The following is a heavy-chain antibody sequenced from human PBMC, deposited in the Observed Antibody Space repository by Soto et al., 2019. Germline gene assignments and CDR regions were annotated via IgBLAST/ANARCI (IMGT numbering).Heavy chain of an antibody. CDR1: GYTFTTYG. CDR2: ISAYNGNT. J-gene: IGHJ5*02. Sequence: QVQLVQSGAEVKKPGASVKVSCKASGYTFTTYGINWVRQAPGQGLEWMGWISAYNGNTNYAQNLQGRVTMTTDTSTSTAYTELRALRSDATAVYYCARDLIAVRPGWFDPWGQGTLVTVSS. D-gene: IGHD6-6*01. V-gene: IGHV1-18*01. CDR3: ARDLIAVRPGWFDP.